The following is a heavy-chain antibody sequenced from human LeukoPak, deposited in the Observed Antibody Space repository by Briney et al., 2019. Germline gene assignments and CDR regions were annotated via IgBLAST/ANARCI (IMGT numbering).Heavy chain of an antibody. CDR1: GFTFDDYG. J-gene: IGHJ5*02. CDR3: ARDDAGYSYDPRGWFDP. Sequence: GGSLRLSCAASGFTFDDYGMSWVRQAPGKGLMWVSRINSDGSSTSYADSVKGRFTISRDNAKNTLYLQMNSLRAEDTAVYYCARDDAGYSYDPRGWFDPWGQGTLVTVSS. CDR2: INSDGSST. V-gene: IGHV3-74*01. D-gene: IGHD5-18*01.